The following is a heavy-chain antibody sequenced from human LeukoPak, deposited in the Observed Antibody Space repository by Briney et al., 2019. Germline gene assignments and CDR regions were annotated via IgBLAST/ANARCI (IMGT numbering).Heavy chain of an antibody. Sequence: SETLSLNCTVSGASINTGDSYWSWIRQPPGKGLEWIGYIYYTGSTYYNPSLKSRVTISVDTSKNQFSLKLTSVTAADTAVYFCARVGGSVVPAAIGLDYWGQGTLVTVSS. CDR1: GASINTGDSY. CDR3: ARVGGSVVPAAIGLDY. J-gene: IGHJ4*02. D-gene: IGHD2-2*02. CDR2: IYYTGST. V-gene: IGHV4-30-4*08.